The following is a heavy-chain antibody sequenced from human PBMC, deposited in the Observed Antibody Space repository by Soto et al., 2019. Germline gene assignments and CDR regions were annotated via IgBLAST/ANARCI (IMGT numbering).Heavy chain of an antibody. V-gene: IGHV3-73*01. CDR3: TGAAYYYYYGMDV. Sequence: EVQLVESGGGLVQPGGSLKLSCAASGFTFSGSAMHWVRQASGKGLDWVGRIRSKANSYATAYAASVKGRFTISRDDSKNTAYLQMNSLKTEDTAVYYCTGAAYYYYYGMDVWGQGTTVTVSS. CDR1: GFTFSGSA. D-gene: IGHD6-25*01. CDR2: IRSKANSYAT. J-gene: IGHJ6*02.